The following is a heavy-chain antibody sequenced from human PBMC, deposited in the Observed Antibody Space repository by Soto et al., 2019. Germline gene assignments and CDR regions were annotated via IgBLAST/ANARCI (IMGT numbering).Heavy chain of an antibody. Sequence: QVQLVQSGAEVKKPGSSVKVSCKASGGTFSSYAISWVRQAPGQGLEWMGGIIPIFGTANYAQKFQGRVTITADESTSTAYMELSSLRSEDTAVYYCASSPNYYDSSGYNFQPWGQGTLVTVSS. CDR2: IIPIFGTA. CDR1: GGTFSSYA. D-gene: IGHD3-22*01. CDR3: ASSPNYYDSSGYNFQP. J-gene: IGHJ1*01. V-gene: IGHV1-69*12.